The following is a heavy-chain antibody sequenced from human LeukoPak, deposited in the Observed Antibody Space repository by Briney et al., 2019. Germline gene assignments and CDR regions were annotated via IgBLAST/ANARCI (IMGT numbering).Heavy chain of an antibody. J-gene: IGHJ4*02. CDR1: GGTFSSYA. Sequence: ASVKVSCKASGGTFSSYAISWVRQAPGQGLEWMGGIIPIFGTANYAQKFQGRVTITADESTSTAYVELSSLRSEDTAVYYCARLGPGGMATITNWGQGTLVTVSS. D-gene: IGHD5-24*01. CDR2: IIPIFGTA. CDR3: ARLGPGGMATITN. V-gene: IGHV1-69*13.